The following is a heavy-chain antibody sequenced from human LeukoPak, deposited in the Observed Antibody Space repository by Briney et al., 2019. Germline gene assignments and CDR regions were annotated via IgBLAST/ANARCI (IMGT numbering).Heavy chain of an antibody. CDR3: ARDFWGAYRVDYFDY. CDR1: GFTFSNYW. Sequence: PGGSLRLSCAASGFTFSNYWMSWVRRAPGKGLEWVANIKQYGSETYYVDSVRGRFTISRDNAKKSLYLQMNSLRAEDTAVYYCARDFWGAYRVDYFDYWGQGTLVTVSS. J-gene: IGHJ4*02. D-gene: IGHD3-3*01. CDR2: IKQYGSET. V-gene: IGHV3-7*01.